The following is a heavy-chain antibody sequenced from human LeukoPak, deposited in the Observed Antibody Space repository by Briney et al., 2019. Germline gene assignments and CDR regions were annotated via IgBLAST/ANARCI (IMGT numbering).Heavy chain of an antibody. V-gene: IGHV3-74*01. CDR1: GFTFSSYW. CDR2: INSDGSST. CDR3: ARGHNYYDSSGSSDFDY. Sequence: GGSLRLSCAASGFTFSSYWMHWVRQAPGKGLVWVSRINSDGSSTSYADSVKGRFTISRDNAKNTLYLQMNSLRAEDTAVYYCARGHNYYDSSGSSDFDYWGQGTLVTVSS. J-gene: IGHJ4*02. D-gene: IGHD3-22*01.